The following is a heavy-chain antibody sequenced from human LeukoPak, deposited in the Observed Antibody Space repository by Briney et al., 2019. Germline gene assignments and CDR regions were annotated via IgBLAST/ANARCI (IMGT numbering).Heavy chain of an antibody. J-gene: IGHJ4*02. CDR3: ATLPKEQWLVIDYYFDY. D-gene: IGHD6-19*01. CDR1: GYTLTELS. Sequence: ASVKVSCKVSGYTLTELSMHWVRQAPGKGLEWMGGSDPEDGETIYAQKFQGRVTMTEDTSTDTAYMELSSLRSEDTAVYYCATLPKEQWLVIDYYFDYWGQGTLVTVSS. V-gene: IGHV1-24*01. CDR2: SDPEDGET.